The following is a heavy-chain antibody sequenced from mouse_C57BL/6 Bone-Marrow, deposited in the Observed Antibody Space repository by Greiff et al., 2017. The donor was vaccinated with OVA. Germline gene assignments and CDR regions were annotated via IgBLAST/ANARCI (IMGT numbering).Heavy chain of an antibody. Sequence: VQLQQPGAELVKPGASVKVSCKASGYTFTSYWMHWVKQRPGQGLEWIGRIHPSDSDTNYNQKFKGKATLTVDKSSSPAYMQLSSLTSEDSAVYYWSIPSFYGSSPHWYFDVWGTGTTVTVSS. CDR1: GYTFTSYW. CDR3: SIPSFYGSSPHWYFDV. V-gene: IGHV1-74*01. D-gene: IGHD1-1*01. J-gene: IGHJ1*03. CDR2: IHPSDSDT.